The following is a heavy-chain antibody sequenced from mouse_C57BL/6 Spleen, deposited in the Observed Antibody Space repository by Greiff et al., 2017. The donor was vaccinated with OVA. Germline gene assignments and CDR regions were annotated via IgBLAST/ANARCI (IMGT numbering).Heavy chain of an antibody. V-gene: IGHV1-69*01. D-gene: IGHD1-1*01. CDR2: IDPSDSYT. Sequence: QPGAELVMPGASVKLSCKASGYTFTSYWMHWVKQRPGQGLEWIGEIDPSDSYTNYNQKFKGKSTLTVDKSSSTAYMQLSSLTSEDSAVYYCARKDYYGSDYWYFDVWGTGTTVTVSS. J-gene: IGHJ1*03. CDR3: ARKDYYGSDYWYFDV. CDR1: GYTFTSYW.